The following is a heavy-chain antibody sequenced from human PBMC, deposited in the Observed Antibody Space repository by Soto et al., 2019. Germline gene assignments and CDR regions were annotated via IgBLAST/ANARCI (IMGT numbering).Heavy chain of an antibody. V-gene: IGHV1-18*01. D-gene: IGHD1-1*01. CDR3: ARGRYGDY. CDR2: ISAHNGNT. J-gene: IGHJ4*02. Sequence: QVHLVQSGAEVKKPGASVKVSCKGSGYAFTTYGITWVRQAPGQGLEWMGWISAHNGNTNYAQKLQGRVTVTRDTSTSPAHMELRSLRSDDTAVYYCARGRYGDYWGQGALVTVSS. CDR1: GYAFTTYG.